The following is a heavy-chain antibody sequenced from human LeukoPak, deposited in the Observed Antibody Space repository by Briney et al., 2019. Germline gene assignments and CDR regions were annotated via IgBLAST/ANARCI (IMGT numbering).Heavy chain of an antibody. V-gene: IGHV3-30*18. D-gene: IGHD1-1*01. J-gene: IGHJ4*02. CDR3: AKVGLERQIDY. CDR1: AFTFSSYG. CDR2: ISYDGSNK. Sequence: PGRSLRLSCAASAFTFSSYGMHWVRQAPGKGLEWVAVISYDGSNKYYADSVKGRFTISRDNSKNTLYLQMNSLRAEDTAVYYCAKVGLERQIDYWGQGTLVTVSS.